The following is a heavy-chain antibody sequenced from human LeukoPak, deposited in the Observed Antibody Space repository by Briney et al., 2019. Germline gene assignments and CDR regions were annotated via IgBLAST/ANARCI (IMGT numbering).Heavy chain of an antibody. Sequence: ASVNVSCTVSGYTLTELSMHWVRQAPGKGLEWMGGFDTEDGETIYAQKFQGRVTMTEDTSTDTAYMELSSLRSEDTAVYYCATDRITMVRGVITSYYFDYWGQGTLVTVSS. V-gene: IGHV1-24*01. CDR3: ATDRITMVRGVITSYYFDY. CDR2: FDTEDGET. CDR1: GYTLTELS. D-gene: IGHD3-10*01. J-gene: IGHJ4*02.